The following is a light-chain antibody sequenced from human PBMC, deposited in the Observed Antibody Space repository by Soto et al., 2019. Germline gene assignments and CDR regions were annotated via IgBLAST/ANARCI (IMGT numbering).Light chain of an antibody. CDR3: QQHNDWPLT. CDR1: QSVSSN. Sequence: EIVLTQSPGTLSLSPGERATLSCRASQSVSSNLAWYQQKPGQAPRLLIYGASTRATGIPARFSGSGSGTEFTLTISSLQSEDFAFYYCQQHNDWPLTFGGGTKVDI. J-gene: IGKJ4*01. CDR2: GAS. V-gene: IGKV3-15*01.